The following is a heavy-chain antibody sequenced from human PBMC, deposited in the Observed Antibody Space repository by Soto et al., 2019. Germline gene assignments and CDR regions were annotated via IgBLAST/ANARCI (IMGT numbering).Heavy chain of an antibody. Sequence: QVHLVQSGTELKKPGDTVKVSCKTTCYTFTNYGICWVRQAPGHGLQWVGWISTYGGNPNYARQFQGRVTMITDTSTTTAYTELRGLRSDDAAVYHCARVARQCSKTSCNALYQYYYDMDVWGKGTTVIVSS. CDR3: ARVARQCSKTSCNALYQYYYDMDV. V-gene: IGHV1-18*01. CDR2: ISTYGGNP. J-gene: IGHJ6*03. CDR1: CYTFTNYG. D-gene: IGHD2-2*01.